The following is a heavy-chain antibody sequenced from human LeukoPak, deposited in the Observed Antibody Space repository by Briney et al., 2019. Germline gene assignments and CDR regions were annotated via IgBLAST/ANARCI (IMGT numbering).Heavy chain of an antibody. D-gene: IGHD3-16*02. V-gene: IGHV1-2*02. J-gene: IGHJ4*02. CDR3: ARGRGSYRYFDY. CDR1: GYTFTGYY. Sequence: ASVKVSCEASGYTFTGYYMHWVRQAPGQGLEWMGWINPNSGGTNYAQKFQGRVTMTRDTSISTAYMELSRLRSDDTAVYYCARGRGSYRYFDYWGQGTLVTVSS. CDR2: INPNSGGT.